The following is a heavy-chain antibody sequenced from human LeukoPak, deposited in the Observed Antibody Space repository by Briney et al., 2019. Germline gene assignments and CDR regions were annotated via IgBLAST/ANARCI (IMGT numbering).Heavy chain of an antibody. Sequence: GGSLRLSCAASGFTFSSYAMSWVRQAPGKGLEWVSAISGSGDITYYADSVKGRFTIFRDNSKNTLYLQMNSLRAEDTAVYYCAKERAVVPRGGMDVWGQGTTVTVSS. D-gene: IGHD2-2*01. CDR1: GFTFSSYA. CDR3: AKERAVVPRGGMDV. J-gene: IGHJ6*02. V-gene: IGHV3-23*01. CDR2: ISGSGDIT.